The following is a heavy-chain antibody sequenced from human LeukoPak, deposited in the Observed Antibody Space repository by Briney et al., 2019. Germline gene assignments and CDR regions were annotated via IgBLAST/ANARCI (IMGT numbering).Heavy chain of an antibody. D-gene: IGHD6-19*01. J-gene: IGHJ4*02. CDR3: ARQFVAAYYFDY. Sequence: SETLSLTCTVSGGSISSSSYYWGWFRQPPGKGLEWIGSIYYSGSTYYHPSLKSPVTISVDTSKNQFSLKLSSVTAADTAVYYGARQFVAAYYFDYWGQGTLVTVSS. CDR1: GGSISSSSYY. CDR2: IYYSGST. V-gene: IGHV4-39*01.